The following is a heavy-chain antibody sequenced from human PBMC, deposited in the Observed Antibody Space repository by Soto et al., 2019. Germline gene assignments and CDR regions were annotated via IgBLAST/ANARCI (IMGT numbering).Heavy chain of an antibody. D-gene: IGHD1-1*01. V-gene: IGHV3-23*01. CDR1: GFILSDYG. CDR3: VRWNGFGDH. Sequence: EVQLLDSGGGLVQPGGSLRLSCAVSGFILSDYGVTWVRQAPGKGLEWVSGFGGGGGGTFYADSVKGRFTISRDDSKNTAYLQMNSLGVEDTAVYYCVRWNGFGDHWGQGTLVTVSS. CDR2: FGGGGGGT. J-gene: IGHJ4*02.